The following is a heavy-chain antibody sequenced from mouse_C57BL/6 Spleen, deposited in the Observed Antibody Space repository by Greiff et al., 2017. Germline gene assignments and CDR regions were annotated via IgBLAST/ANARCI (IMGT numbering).Heavy chain of an antibody. J-gene: IGHJ3*01. CDR1: GYTFTDYE. CDR3: TRVDSSGYSWFAY. V-gene: IGHV1-15*01. Sequence: VQLQQSGAELVRPGASVTLSCKASGYTFTDYEMHWVKQTPVHGLEWIGAIDPETGGTAYNQKFKGKAILTADKSSSTAYMELRSLTSEDSAVDYCTRVDSSGYSWFAYWGQGTLVTVSA. D-gene: IGHD3-2*02. CDR2: IDPETGGT.